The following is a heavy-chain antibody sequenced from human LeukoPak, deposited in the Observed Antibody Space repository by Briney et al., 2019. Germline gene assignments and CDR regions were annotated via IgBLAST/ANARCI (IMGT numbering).Heavy chain of an antibody. J-gene: IGHJ4*02. V-gene: IGHV3-23*01. CDR2: ISGSGGST. CDR3: AKDPTMIVVVIPDY. D-gene: IGHD3-22*01. CDR1: GFTFSSYA. Sequence: GGSLRLSSAASGFTFSSYAMSWVRQAPGEGLEWVSAISGSGGSTYYADSVKGRFTISRDNSKNTLYLRMNSLRAEDTAVYFCAKDPTMIVVVIPDYWGQGTLVTVSS.